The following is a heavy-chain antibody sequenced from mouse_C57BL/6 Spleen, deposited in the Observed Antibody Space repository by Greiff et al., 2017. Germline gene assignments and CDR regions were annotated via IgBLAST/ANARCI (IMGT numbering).Heavy chain of an antibody. CDR2: ISNGGGST. Sequence: EVKLVESGGGLVQPGGSLKLSCAASGFTFSDYYMYWVRQTPEKRLEWVAYISNGGGSTYYPDTVKGRFTISRDNAKNTLYLQMSRLKSEDTAMYYCARHVRTGYFDYWGQGTTLTVSS. V-gene: IGHV5-12*01. D-gene: IGHD2-14*01. CDR1: GFTFSDYY. J-gene: IGHJ2*01. CDR3: ARHVRTGYFDY.